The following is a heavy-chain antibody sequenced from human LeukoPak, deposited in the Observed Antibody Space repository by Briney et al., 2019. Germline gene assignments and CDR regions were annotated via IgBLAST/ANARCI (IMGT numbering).Heavy chain of an antibody. J-gene: IGHJ4*01. CDR1: GFTFSSYA. V-gene: IGHV3-23*01. D-gene: IGHD3-10*01. CDR3: SKDYYALLLFGEFNRKYYFDY. CDR2: ISGSGGTI. Sequence: GGSLRLSCAASGFTFSSYAISWVRQTPGRGLEWVSGISGSGGTIYYADAVKGRFTISRDNSKNTLYLQMNSLRAEDTAVYYFSKDYYALLLFGEFNRKYYFDYWGQGTLVTVSS.